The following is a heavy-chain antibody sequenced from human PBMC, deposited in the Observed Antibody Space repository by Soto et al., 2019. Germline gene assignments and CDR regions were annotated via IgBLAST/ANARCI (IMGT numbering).Heavy chain of an antibody. CDR1: GGSVNGYY. D-gene: IGHD3-16*02. J-gene: IGHJ4*02. CDR3: ARGKLSDYVWGSYRYHFDY. Sequence: ASETLSLTCAVYGGSVNGYYWNWIRQPPGKGLEWIGEINHTGGTHYNPSLKSRVTMSVDTSKNQFSLKLSSVTAADTAVYYCARGKLSDYVWGSYRYHFDYWGQGTVVTVSS. CDR2: INHTGGT. V-gene: IGHV4-34*01.